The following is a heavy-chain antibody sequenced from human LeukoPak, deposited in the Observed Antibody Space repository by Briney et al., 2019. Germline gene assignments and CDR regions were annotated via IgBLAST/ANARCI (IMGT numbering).Heavy chain of an antibody. V-gene: IGHV4-31*03. CDR1: GGSISSGGYY. J-gene: IGHJ6*03. Sequence: PSETLSLTCTVSGGSISSGGYYWSWIRQHPGKGLGWIGYIYYSGSTYYNPSLKSRVTISVDTSKNQFSLKLSSVTAADTAVYYCARVTAYGSGYYYYMDVWGKGTTVTVSS. D-gene: IGHD3-10*01. CDR2: IYYSGST. CDR3: ARVTAYGSGYYYYMDV.